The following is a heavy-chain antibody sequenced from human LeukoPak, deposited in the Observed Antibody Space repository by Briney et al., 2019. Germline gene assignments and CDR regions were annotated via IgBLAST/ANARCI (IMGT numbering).Heavy chain of an antibody. V-gene: IGHV3-64*01. Sequence: PGGSLRLSCAASGFTFSSYAKHWVRQAPGKGLEYVSAISSNGGSTYYANSVKGRFTISRDNSKNTLYLQMGSLRAEDMAVYYCARSLVVITPTFDYWGQGTLVTVSS. D-gene: IGHD3-22*01. J-gene: IGHJ4*02. CDR1: GFTFSSYA. CDR3: ARSLVVITPTFDY. CDR2: ISSNGGST.